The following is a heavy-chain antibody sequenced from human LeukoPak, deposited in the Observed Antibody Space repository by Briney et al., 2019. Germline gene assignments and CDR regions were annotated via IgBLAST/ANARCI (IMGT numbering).Heavy chain of an antibody. J-gene: IGHJ4*02. Sequence: ASVTVSCKASGYTFTGYYMHWVRQAPGQGLEWMGWIHPSTGNPAYAQGFTGRFVFSLDTSVSTTYLHISSLKAEDTAVYFCARAFQSLGGLSLPDYWGQGTLVTVSS. D-gene: IGHD3-16*02. V-gene: IGHV7-4-1*02. CDR3: ARAFQSLGGLSLPDY. CDR2: IHPSTGNP. CDR1: GYTFTGYY.